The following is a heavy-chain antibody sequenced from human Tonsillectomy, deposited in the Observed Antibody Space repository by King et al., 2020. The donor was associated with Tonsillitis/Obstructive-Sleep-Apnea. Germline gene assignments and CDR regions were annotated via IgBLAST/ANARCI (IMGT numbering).Heavy chain of an antibody. D-gene: IGHD3-3*01. V-gene: IGHV3-48*03. CDR3: ARAGYDFWSGYYSYYFDY. CDR1: GFTFSSYE. CDR2: ISSSGTTI. J-gene: IGHJ4*02. Sequence: QLVQSGGGLVQPGGSLRLSCAASGFTFSSYELNWVRQAPGKGLEWVSYISSSGTTIYYADSVKGRFTISRDNDKNSLYLQMNSLRAEDTAVYYCARAGYDFWSGYYSYYFDYWGQGTLVTVSS.